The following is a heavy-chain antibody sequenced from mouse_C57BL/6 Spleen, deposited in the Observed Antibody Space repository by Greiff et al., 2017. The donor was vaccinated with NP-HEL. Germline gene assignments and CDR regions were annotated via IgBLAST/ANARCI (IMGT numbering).Heavy chain of an antibody. CDR3: ARRWDLDY. CDR2: INPSTGGT. CDR1: GYSFTGYY. J-gene: IGHJ2*01. D-gene: IGHD4-1*01. V-gene: IGHV1-42*01. Sequence: EVKLVESGPELVKPGASVKISCKASGYSFTGYYMNWVKQSPEKSLEWIGEINPSTGGTTYNQKFKAKATLTVDKSSSTAYMQLKSLTSEDSAVYYCARRWDLDYWGQGTTLTVSS.